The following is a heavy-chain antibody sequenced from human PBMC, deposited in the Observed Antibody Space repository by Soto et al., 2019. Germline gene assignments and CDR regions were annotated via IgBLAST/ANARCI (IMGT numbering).Heavy chain of an antibody. D-gene: IGHD3-22*01. CDR2: IYSGGST. CDR3: ARGSPGYYDSSVQLDY. J-gene: IGHJ4*02. V-gene: IGHV3-53*01. CDR1: GFTVSSNY. Sequence: GGSLRLSCAASGFTVSSNYMSWVRQAPGKGLEWVSVIYSGGSTYYADSVKGRFTISRDNSKNTLYLQMNSLRAEDMAVYYCARGSPGYYDSSVQLDYWGQGTLVTVSS.